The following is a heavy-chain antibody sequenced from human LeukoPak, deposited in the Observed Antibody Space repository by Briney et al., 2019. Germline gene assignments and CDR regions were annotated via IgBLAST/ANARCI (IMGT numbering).Heavy chain of an antibody. CDR3: ARGDCTNGVCYLIGY. CDR2: IYCSGST. CDR1: GGSISSYY. J-gene: IGHJ4*02. D-gene: IGHD2-8*01. V-gene: IGHV4-59*01. Sequence: SETLSLTCTVSGGSISSYYWSWIRQPPGKGLEWIGYIYCSGSTNYNPSLKSRVTISVDTSKNQFSLKLSSVTAADTAVYYCARGDCTNGVCYLIGYWGQGTLVTVSS.